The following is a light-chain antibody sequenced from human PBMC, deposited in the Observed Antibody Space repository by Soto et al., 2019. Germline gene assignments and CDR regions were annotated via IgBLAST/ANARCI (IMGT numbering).Light chain of an antibody. J-gene: IGLJ2*01. CDR1: NSDIGNYND. Sequence: QSALTQPPSAYGSPGQSVTISCTGTNSDIGNYNDVSWYQQHPGEAPKLLIYVVTERPSRVPDRFSGSKSGNTASLTVSGLRPEDEAHYYCSSYAGSNSPVVFGGGTKLTVL. CDR2: VVT. V-gene: IGLV2-8*01. CDR3: SSYAGSNSPVV.